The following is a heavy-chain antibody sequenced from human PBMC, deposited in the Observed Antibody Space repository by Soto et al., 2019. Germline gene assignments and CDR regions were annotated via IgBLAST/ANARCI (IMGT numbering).Heavy chain of an antibody. Sequence: PSETLSLTCPVSGGSISSSSYYWGWIRQPPGQGLEWIGTVYYSGTTYYNPSLKSRVTISVDTSKNQFSLQLSSVTAADTAVYYCARLSQVGATRGLDVWGQGTTVTVSS. CDR3: ARLSQVGATRGLDV. CDR2: VYYSGTT. J-gene: IGHJ6*02. V-gene: IGHV4-39*01. D-gene: IGHD1-26*01. CDR1: GGSISSSSYY.